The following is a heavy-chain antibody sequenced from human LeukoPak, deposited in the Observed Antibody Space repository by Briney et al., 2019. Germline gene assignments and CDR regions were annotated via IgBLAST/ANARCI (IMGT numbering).Heavy chain of an antibody. CDR3: AKWKYSNSGIEDY. V-gene: IGHV3-23*01. D-gene: IGHD6-6*01. CDR2: ISGSGGST. CDR1: GFTLSSYA. J-gene: IGHJ4*02. Sequence: PGGSLRLSCAASGFTLSSYAMSWVRQAPGKGLEWVSAISGSGGSTYYADSVKGRFTISRDNSKNMLYLQMNSLRAEDTAVYYCAKWKYSNSGIEDYWGQGTLVTVSS.